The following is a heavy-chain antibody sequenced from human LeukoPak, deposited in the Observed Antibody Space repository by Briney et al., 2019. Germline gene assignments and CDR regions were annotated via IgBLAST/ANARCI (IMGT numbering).Heavy chain of an antibody. CDR1: GGTFSSYA. V-gene: IGHV1-69*13. D-gene: IGHD3-10*01. CDR3: AREMVRGSRNDAFDI. CDR2: VIPIFGTA. J-gene: IGHJ3*02. Sequence: SVKVSCKASGGTFSSYAISWVRQAPGQGLEWMGGVIPIFGTANYAQKFQGRVTITADESTSTAYMELSSLRSEDTAVYYCAREMVRGSRNDAFDIWGQGTMVTVSS.